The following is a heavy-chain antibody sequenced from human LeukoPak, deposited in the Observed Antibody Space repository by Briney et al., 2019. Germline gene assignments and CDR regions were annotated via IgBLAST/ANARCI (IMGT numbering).Heavy chain of an antibody. Sequence: KGGESLKISCKGSGYSFTSYWISGVRQMPGKGREWMGRIDPSDSYTNYSPSFQGHVTISADPSISTAYLQWSSLKASDTAMYYCARRRYGDYAGGGEVDYWGQGPLVTVSS. D-gene: IGHD4-17*01. CDR3: ARRRYGDYAGGGEVDY. CDR1: GYSFTSYW. J-gene: IGHJ4*02. V-gene: IGHV5-10-1*01. CDR2: IDPSDSYT.